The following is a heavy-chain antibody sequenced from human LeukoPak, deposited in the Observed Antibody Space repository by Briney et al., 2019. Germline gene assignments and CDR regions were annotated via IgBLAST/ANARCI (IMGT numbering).Heavy chain of an antibody. V-gene: IGHV4-34*01. J-gene: IGHJ4*02. D-gene: IGHD3-10*01. CDR2: INHSGST. CDR3: ARLRITMVRGVIIAKRHFDY. Sequence: SETLSLTCAVYCGSFSGYYWSWIRQPPGKGLEWIGEINHSGSTNYNPSLKSRVTISVDTSKNQFSLKLSSVTAADTAVYYCARLRITMVRGVIIAKRHFDYWGQGTLVTVSS. CDR1: CGSFSGYY.